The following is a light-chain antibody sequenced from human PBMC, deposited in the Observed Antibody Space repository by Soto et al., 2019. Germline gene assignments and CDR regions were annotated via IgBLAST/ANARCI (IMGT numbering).Light chain of an antibody. V-gene: IGKV4-1*01. Sequence: DIVMTQSPDSLAVSLGERATINCKSSQSVLYINNKNYLAWYQQKPGQPPKGFIYWASTRESGVPDRFSGSGSGTDFTLTISSLQAEDVALYYCQQYLSPPFTFGQGTKLEIK. CDR3: QQYLSPPFT. CDR1: QSVLYINNKNY. CDR2: WAS. J-gene: IGKJ2*01.